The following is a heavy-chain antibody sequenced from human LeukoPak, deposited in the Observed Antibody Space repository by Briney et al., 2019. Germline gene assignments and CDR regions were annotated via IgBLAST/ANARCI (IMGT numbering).Heavy chain of an antibody. CDR3: ARLVWSGYYTPPVY. J-gene: IGHJ4*02. V-gene: IGHV1-18*01. CDR1: GYTFTSYG. CDR2: ISAYNGNT. D-gene: IGHD3-3*01. Sequence: ASVKVSCKASGYTFTSYGISWVRQAPGQGLEWMGWISAYNGNTNYAQKLQGRVTMTTDTSTSTAYMELRSLRSDDTAVYYCARLVWSGYYTPPVYWGQGTLVTVSS.